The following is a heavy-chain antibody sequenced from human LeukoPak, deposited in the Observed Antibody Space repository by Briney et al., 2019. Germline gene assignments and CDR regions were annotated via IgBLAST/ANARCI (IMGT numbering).Heavy chain of an antibody. CDR1: GFTFDHYA. D-gene: IGHD6-13*01. CDR3: AKATGIAGRGAFDI. J-gene: IGHJ3*02. CDR2: ISGDVSGT. Sequence: GGSLRLSCAASGFTFDHYAMHWVRQAPGKGLEWVSLISGDVSGTYYAGSVKGRFTISRDNTKNSLYLQMDSLRTEDTALYYCAKATGIAGRGAFDIWGQGTMVTVSS. V-gene: IGHV3-43*02.